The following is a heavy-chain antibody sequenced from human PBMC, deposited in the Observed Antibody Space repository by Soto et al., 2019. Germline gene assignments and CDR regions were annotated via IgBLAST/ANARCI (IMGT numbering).Heavy chain of an antibody. Sequence: EVQLLESGGGLVQSGGSLRLSCAASGITFSSYAMSWVRQAPGKGLEWVSSISGSGGGAYYADSLKGRFTISRDNRRDTLYLQMNSLRAEDTAVYYCAKGREQGGGISSTAFDPWGQGTLVTVSS. D-gene: IGHD6-13*01. CDR2: ISGSGGGA. CDR3: AKGREQGGGISSTAFDP. CDR1: GITFSSYA. V-gene: IGHV3-23*01. J-gene: IGHJ5*02.